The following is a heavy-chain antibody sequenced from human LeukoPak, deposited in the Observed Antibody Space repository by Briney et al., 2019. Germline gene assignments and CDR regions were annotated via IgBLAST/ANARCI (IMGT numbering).Heavy chain of an antibody. CDR1: GFTFSSYS. CDR3: ARDLAVAEYYYYYMDV. D-gene: IGHD6-13*01. Sequence: PGGSLRLSCAASGFTFSSYSMNWVRQAPGKGLEWVSSISSSSSYIYYADSVKGRFTISRDNAKNSLYLQMNSLRAEDTAVYYCARDLAVAEYYYYYMDVWGKGTTVTVSS. J-gene: IGHJ6*03. CDR2: ISSSSSYI. V-gene: IGHV3-21*01.